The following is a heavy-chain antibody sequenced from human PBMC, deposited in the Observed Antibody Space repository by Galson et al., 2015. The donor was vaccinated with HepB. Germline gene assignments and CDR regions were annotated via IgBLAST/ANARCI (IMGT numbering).Heavy chain of an antibody. V-gene: IGHV3-74*01. J-gene: IGHJ3*02. D-gene: IGHD5-12*01. CDR2: IKSDGSST. CDR1: GFTFSSYW. Sequence: SLRLSCAASGFTFSSYWMHWVRQAPGKGLVWVSRIKSDGSSTNSADSVQGRFTISRDNARNTLYLQMSSLRAEDTAVYYCARSQFGYHVFDIWGQGTMVTVSS. CDR3: ARSQFGYHVFDI.